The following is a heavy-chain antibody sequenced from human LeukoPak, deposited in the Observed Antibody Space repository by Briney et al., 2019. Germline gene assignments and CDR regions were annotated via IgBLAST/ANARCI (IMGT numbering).Heavy chain of an antibody. CDR2: ISYDGSNK. CDR1: GFTFSSYG. V-gene: IGHV3-30*03. Sequence: GRSLRLSCAASGFTFSSYGMHWVRLAPGKGLEWVAVISYDGSNKYYADSVKGRFTISRDNSKNTLYLQMNSLRAEDTAVYYCARKEMAPNWGQGTLVTVSS. J-gene: IGHJ4*02. D-gene: IGHD5-24*01. CDR3: ARKEMAPN.